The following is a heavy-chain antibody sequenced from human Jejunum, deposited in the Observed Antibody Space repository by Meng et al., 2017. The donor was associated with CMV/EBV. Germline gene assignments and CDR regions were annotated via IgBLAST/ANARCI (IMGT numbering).Heavy chain of an antibody. Sequence: TLSLTCVVSGGSLIGTNWWNWVRQPPGGGLEWIGEIFHSGATNYNPSLKSRVTISMDNSKNQFSLKLTSMTAADTAVYFCGDPPAGYWGQGILVTVSS. CDR1: GGSLIGTNW. J-gene: IGHJ4*02. CDR2: IFHSGAT. V-gene: IGHV4/OR15-8*02. CDR3: GDPPAGY.